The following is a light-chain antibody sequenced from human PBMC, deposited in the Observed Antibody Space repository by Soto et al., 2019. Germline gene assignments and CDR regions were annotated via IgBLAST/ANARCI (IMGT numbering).Light chain of an antibody. V-gene: IGLV2-14*01. J-gene: IGLJ1*01. CDR2: DVS. CDR3: SSYTSSSIFYV. CDR1: SSDVGGYNY. Sequence: QSALTQPASVSGSPGQSITISCTGTSSDVGGYNYVSWYQQHPGKASKLMIYDVSNRPAGVSNRFSGSKSGNTASLTISGLQAEDEAAYYCSSYTSSSIFYVFGTGTKLTLL.